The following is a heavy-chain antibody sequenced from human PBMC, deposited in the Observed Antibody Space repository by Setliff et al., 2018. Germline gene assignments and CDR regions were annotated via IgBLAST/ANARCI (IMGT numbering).Heavy chain of an antibody. CDR2: IYTSWST. Sequence: SGTLSLTCTVSGDPMSSRRYYWAWIRQPAGKGLEWIGQIYTSWSTNYNPSLKSRVTISLDTSNNQFSLSLSSVTAADTAVYYCARSRTIAVKGGVFAVWGRGTLVTVSS. CDR1: GDPMSSRRYY. J-gene: IGHJ2*01. CDR3: ARSRTIAVKGGVFAV. D-gene: IGHD6-19*01. V-gene: IGHV4-61*09.